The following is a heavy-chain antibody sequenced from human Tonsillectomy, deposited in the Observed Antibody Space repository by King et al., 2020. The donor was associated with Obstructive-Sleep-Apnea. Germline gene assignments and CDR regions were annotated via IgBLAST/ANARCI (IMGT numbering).Heavy chain of an antibody. Sequence: QLVQSRAEVKKPGESLKISCKASGYNFAINWIGWVRQMPGKGLQWMGIIFPADSDTRYSPSFQGRVTLSADKSISTAYLQWSSLKASDTAMYYCASQGDLLEIRDDALDIWGQGTMVTVSS. J-gene: IGHJ3*02. CDR2: IFPADSDT. CDR3: ASQGDLLEIRDDALDI. V-gene: IGHV5-51*01. D-gene: IGHD1-1*01. CDR1: GYNFAINW.